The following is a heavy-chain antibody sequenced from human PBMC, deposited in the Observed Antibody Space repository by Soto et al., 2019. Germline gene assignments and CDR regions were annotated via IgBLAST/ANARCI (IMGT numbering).Heavy chain of an antibody. J-gene: IGHJ6*02. CDR1: GVTFDDYA. D-gene: IGHD3-22*01. CDR2: ISWDGGST. V-gene: IGHV3-43D*04. Sequence: GALRLSCSASGVTFDDYAMHWVRQAPGKGLEWVSSISWDGGSTYYADSVKGRFTISRDNSKNSLYLQMNSLRAEDTALYYCAKDISRITMIVVGNRFYGMDVWGQGTTVTVSS. CDR3: AKDISRITMIVVGNRFYGMDV.